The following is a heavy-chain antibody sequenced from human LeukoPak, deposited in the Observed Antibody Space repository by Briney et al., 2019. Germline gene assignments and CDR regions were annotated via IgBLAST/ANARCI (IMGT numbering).Heavy chain of an antibody. D-gene: IGHD3-22*01. CDR2: ISSSSSYI. CDR3: ARDSDFDSSGYYPYYYYYYNMDV. V-gene: IGHV3-21*01. CDR1: GFTFSSYS. J-gene: IGHJ6*02. Sequence: GESLRLSCAASGFTFSSYSMNWVRQAPGKGLEWVSSISSSSSYIYYADSLKGRFTISRDNAKNSLFLQMNSLRAEDTAVYYCARDSDFDSSGYYPYYYYYYNMDVWGQGTTVTVSS.